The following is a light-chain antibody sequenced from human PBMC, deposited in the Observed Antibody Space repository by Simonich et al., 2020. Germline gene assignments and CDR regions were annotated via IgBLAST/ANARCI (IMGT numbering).Light chain of an antibody. CDR3: QSYDSSNWV. J-gene: IGLJ3*02. V-gene: IGLV1-47*01. CDR1: SSNIGSNY. CDR2: RNN. Sequence: QSVLTQPPSASGTPGQRVTISCSGSSSNIGSNYVYWYQQLPGTAPKLLIYRNNQRPSGVPDRFSGAKSGTSASLAISGLRSEDEADYYCQSYDSSNWVFGGGTKLTVL.